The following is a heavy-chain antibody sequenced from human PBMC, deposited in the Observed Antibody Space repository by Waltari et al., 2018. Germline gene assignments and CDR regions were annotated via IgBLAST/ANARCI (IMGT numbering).Heavy chain of an antibody. CDR1: GLDFSNYG. D-gene: IGHD2-15*01. J-gene: IGHJ6*02. V-gene: IGHV3-33*01. CDR3: VRDRMRLDV. CDR2: LWYDGSNE. Sequence: QGQVVESGGGVVQPRRSLRLSWAARGLDFSNYGMNWVRQAPGKGLEWVASLWYDGSNEYYADSVQGRFIISRDNSKNTLSLQMNSLRVEDTAVYYCVRDRMRLDVWGEGTTVTVSS.